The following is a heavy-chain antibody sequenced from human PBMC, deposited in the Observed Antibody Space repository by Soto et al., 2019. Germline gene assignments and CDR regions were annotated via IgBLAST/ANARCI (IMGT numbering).Heavy chain of an antibody. CDR1: GYTFTTYG. Sequence: ASVKVSCKASGYTFTTYGISCVRQAPGQGLEWMGWINTHNGNTNYAQNLQGRVIMTADKSISTAYLQWSSLKASDTAMYYCARLQAAAGDNDLTFDYWGQGTLVTVSS. V-gene: IGHV1-18*01. D-gene: IGHD6-13*01. CDR3: ARLQAAAGDNDLTFDY. CDR2: INTHNGNT. J-gene: IGHJ4*02.